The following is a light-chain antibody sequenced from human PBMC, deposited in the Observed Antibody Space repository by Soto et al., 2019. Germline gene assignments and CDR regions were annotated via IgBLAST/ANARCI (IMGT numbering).Light chain of an antibody. CDR2: AAS. V-gene: IGKV1-6*01. Sequence: AIQMTQSPSSLSASVGDRVTITCRASQGIGIDLAWYQQKPGKAPNLLFYAASSLQSGVPSRFSGSGSGTDFTLTISSLQSEDFAVYYCLQDANFPYTFGQGTKLDIK. CDR1: QGIGID. J-gene: IGKJ2*01. CDR3: LQDANFPYT.